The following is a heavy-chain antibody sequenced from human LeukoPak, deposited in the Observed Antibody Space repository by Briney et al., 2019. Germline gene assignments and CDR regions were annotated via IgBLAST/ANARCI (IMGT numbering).Heavy chain of an antibody. CDR3: ARGEAVAGNRAWLNGMDV. CDR1: GGSISSYY. V-gene: IGHV4-59*08. Sequence: PSETLSLTCTVSGGSISSYYWSWIRQPPGKGLEWIGYIYYSGSTNYNPSLKSRVTISVDTSKNQFSLKLGSVTAADTAVYYCARGEAVAGNRAWLNGMDVWGQGTTVTVSS. CDR2: IYYSGST. J-gene: IGHJ6*02. D-gene: IGHD6-19*01.